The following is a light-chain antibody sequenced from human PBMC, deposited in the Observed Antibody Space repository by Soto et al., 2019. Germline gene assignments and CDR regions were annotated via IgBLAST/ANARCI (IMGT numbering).Light chain of an antibody. J-gene: IGLJ1*01. CDR3: QSWGTGIHYV. V-gene: IGLV4-69*01. Sequence: QPVLTQSPSASASLGASVKLTCTLSSGHSSYAIAWHQQQPEKGPRYLMKLNSDGSHSKGDGIHDRFSGSSSAAEPYLTIAILHSEDEADYYCQSWGTGIHYVFGTGTKVTVL. CDR2: LNSDGSH. CDR1: SGHSSYA.